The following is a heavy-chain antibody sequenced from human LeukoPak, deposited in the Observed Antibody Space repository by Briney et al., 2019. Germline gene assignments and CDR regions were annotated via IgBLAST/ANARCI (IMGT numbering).Heavy chain of an antibody. Sequence: GGSLRLSCAASGFTFSSYAMHWVRQAPGKGLEYVSAISSNGGSTYYANSVKGRFTISRDNSKNTLYLQMGSLRAEDMAVYYCARGLRPGIVGATTTNYYYYMDVWGKGTTVTVSS. CDR3: ARGLRPGIVGATTTNYYYYMDV. D-gene: IGHD1-26*01. J-gene: IGHJ6*03. CDR1: GFTFSSYA. CDR2: ISSNGGST. V-gene: IGHV3-64*01.